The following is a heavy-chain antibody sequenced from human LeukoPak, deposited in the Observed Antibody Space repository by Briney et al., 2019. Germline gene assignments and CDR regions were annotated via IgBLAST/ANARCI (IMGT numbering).Heavy chain of an antibody. V-gene: IGHV4-30-2*01. J-gene: IGHJ5*02. CDR1: GGSISSGGYS. CDR3: ARAWGSGSYFSRGHWFDP. D-gene: IGHD3-10*01. Sequence: SQTLSLTCAVSGGSISSGGYSWSWIRQPPGKGLEWIGYIYHSGSTYYNPSLKGRVTISVDRSKNQFSLKLSSVTAADTAVYYCARAWGSGSYFSRGHWFDPWGQGTLVTVSS. CDR2: IYHSGST.